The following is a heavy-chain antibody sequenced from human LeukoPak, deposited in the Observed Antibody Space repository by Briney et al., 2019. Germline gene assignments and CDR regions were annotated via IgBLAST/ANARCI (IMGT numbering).Heavy chain of an antibody. J-gene: IGHJ4*02. CDR1: GFTVSSNY. V-gene: IGHV3-53*01. CDR3: ARHVAGPYYFDY. Sequence: GGSLRLSCAASGFTVSSNYMSWVRQAPGKGLEWVSVIYSGGSTYYADSVKGRFTISRDNFKNTLYLQMNSLRAEDTAVYYCARHVAGPYYFDYWGQGTLVTVSS. D-gene: IGHD6-19*01. CDR2: IYSGGST.